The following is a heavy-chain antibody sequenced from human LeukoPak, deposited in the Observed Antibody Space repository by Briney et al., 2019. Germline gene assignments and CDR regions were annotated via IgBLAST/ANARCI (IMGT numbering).Heavy chain of an antibody. CDR2: INPNSGGT. V-gene: IGHV1-2*02. J-gene: IGHJ3*02. D-gene: IGHD3-9*01. CDR3: TRGRNYDILTGYYGAFDI. CDR1: GYTFTGYY. Sequence: ASVKVSCKASGYTFTGYYMHWVRQAPGQGLEWMGWINPNSGGTNYAQKFQGRVTMTRDTSISPAYMEMSRLRSDEPARDYCTRGRNYDILTGYYGAFDIWVQGAMATVSS.